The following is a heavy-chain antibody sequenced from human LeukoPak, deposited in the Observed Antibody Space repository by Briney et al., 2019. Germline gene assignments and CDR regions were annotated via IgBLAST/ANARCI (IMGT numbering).Heavy chain of an antibody. Sequence: SETLSLTCTVSSGSINSYCWRWVWQPPGKGLEWIGRIYTTGTTQYNPSLKSRVTMSIDTSTNQFSLNLRSMTAADTAVYYCGRQGYIGAPYFIDSCGQGTLVAVS. D-gene: IGHD2-15*01. V-gene: IGHV4-4*07. J-gene: IGHJ4*02. CDR3: GRQGYIGAPYFIDS. CDR1: SGSINSYC. CDR2: IYTTGTT.